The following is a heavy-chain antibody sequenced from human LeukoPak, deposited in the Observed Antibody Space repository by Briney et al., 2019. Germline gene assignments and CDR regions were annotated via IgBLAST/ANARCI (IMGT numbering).Heavy chain of an antibody. Sequence: SETLSLTCTVSGGSISSSSYYWGWIRQPPGKELEWIGSIYYSGSTYYNPSLKSRVTISVDTSKNQFSLKLSSVTAADTAVYYCARLICSTSCYYYYYYYMDVWGKGTTVTVSS. CDR1: GGSISSSSYY. J-gene: IGHJ6*03. V-gene: IGHV4-39*01. CDR2: IYYSGST. D-gene: IGHD2-2*01. CDR3: ARLICSTSCYYYYYYYMDV.